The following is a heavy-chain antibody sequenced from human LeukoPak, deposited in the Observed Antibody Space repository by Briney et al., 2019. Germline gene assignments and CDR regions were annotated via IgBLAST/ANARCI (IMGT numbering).Heavy chain of an antibody. CDR2: ISGSGGTT. CDR1: GFTFSSYS. CDR3: AKDLSPYKYDSSGYFSDAFDI. D-gene: IGHD3-22*01. V-gene: IGHV3-23*01. Sequence: PGGSLRLSCAASGFTFSSYSMNWVRQAPGKGLEWVSAISGSGGTTYYADSVKGRFTISRDNSKNTLYLQMNSLRAEDTAVYYCAKDLSPYKYDSSGYFSDAFDIWGQGTMVTVPS. J-gene: IGHJ3*02.